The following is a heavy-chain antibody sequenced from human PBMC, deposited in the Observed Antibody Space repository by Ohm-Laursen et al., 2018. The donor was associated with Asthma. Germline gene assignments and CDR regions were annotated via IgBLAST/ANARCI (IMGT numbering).Heavy chain of an antibody. J-gene: IGHJ3*01. CDR1: GGSISSGGYY. CDR2: LFYSGNT. CDR3: AFCTGGTCYSGVFDV. V-gene: IGHV4-39*01. Sequence: SDTLSLTCSVSGGSISSGGYYWSWIRQHPGKGLDWIGCLFYSGNTHYNPSLQSPITISEDTSKNQVSLEVNSVTAADTAVYFCAFCTGGTCYSGVFDVWGQGVRVTVSS. D-gene: IGHD2-15*01.